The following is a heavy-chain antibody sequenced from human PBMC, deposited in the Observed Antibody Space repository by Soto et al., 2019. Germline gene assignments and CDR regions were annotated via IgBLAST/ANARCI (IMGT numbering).Heavy chain of an antibody. V-gene: IGHV4-39*01. CDR2: IYYSGST. Sequence: KTSETLSLTCTVSGGSISSSSYYWGWIRQPPGKGLEWIGSIYYSGSTYYNPSLKSRVTISVDTSKNQFSLKLSSVTAADTAVYYCARIASVENDYSNYLGYWGQGTLVTVSS. D-gene: IGHD4-4*01. CDR3: ARIASVENDYSNYLGY. CDR1: GGSISSSSYY. J-gene: IGHJ4*02.